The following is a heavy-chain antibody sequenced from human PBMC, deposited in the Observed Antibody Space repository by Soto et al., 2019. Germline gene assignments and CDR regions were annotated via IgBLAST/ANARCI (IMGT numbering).Heavy chain of an antibody. CDR2: ISYDGSNK. CDR3: AKDTQLGNMDV. CDR1: GFTFSSYG. Sequence: GGSLRLSCAASGFTFSSYGMHWVRQAPGKGLEWVAVISYDGSNKYYADSVKGRFTISRDNSKNTLYLQMNSLRAEDTAVYYCAKDTQLGNMDVWGQGTTVTVSS. D-gene: IGHD5-18*01. J-gene: IGHJ6*02. V-gene: IGHV3-30*18.